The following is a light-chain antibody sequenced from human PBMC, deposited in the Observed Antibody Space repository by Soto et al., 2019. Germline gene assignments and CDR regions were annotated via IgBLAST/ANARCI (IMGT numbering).Light chain of an antibody. CDR3: ATWDDGVSGGV. V-gene: IGLV1-47*02. Sequence: QSVLTQPPSASGTPGQSVTMSCSGSRSNIGSNYVQWYRQLPGTAPKLLIYHNDERPSGVPDRISGSRSGTSASLAISGLRSEDEADYYCATWDDGVSGGVFGGGTKLTVL. CDR1: RSNIGSNY. CDR2: HND. J-gene: IGLJ3*02.